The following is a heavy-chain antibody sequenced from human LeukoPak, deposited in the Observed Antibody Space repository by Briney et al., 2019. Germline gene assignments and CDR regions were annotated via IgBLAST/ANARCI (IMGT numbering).Heavy chain of an antibody. CDR2: INCNGGST. Sequence: GGSLRLSCAASGFTFDDYGMSWVRQAPGKGLEWVSGINCNGGSTGYADSVKRRFTIARDNAKHSLYLQMNSLRAEDTAVYHCARDRGSGGYYYYEKDGWGQGTTVTVSS. D-gene: IGHD6-19*01. J-gene: IGHJ6*02. CDR1: GFTFDDYG. CDR3: ARDRGSGGYYYYEKDG. V-gene: IGHV3-20*01.